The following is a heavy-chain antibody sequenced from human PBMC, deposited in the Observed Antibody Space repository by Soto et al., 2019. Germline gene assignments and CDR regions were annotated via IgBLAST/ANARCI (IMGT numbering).Heavy chain of an antibody. CDR1: AFTFSSYV. V-gene: IGHV3-30*18. D-gene: IGHD1-7*01. CDR3: AKDSSNWNLGD. J-gene: IGHJ4*02. Sequence: QVQLVESGGGVVQPGRSLRLSCAASAFTFSSYVMHWVRQAPGKGLEWVAVISYDGSNKYYADSVKGRFTISRDNSKNTLYLQMNSLRDEDTAVYYCAKDSSNWNLGDWGQGTLVTVSS. CDR2: ISYDGSNK.